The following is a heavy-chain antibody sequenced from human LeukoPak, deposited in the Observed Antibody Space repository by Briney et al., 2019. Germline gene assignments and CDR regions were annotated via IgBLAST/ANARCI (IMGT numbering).Heavy chain of an antibody. J-gene: IGHJ5*02. CDR2: MNPNSGNT. Sequence: GASVKVSCKASGYTFSSYDINWVRQATGQGLEWMGWMNPNSGNTGYAQKFQDRVTMTRNTSISTAYMDLSSLRSEDTAVYYCARGKYSSSWHNWFDPWGQGTLVTVSS. D-gene: IGHD6-13*01. CDR3: ARGKYSSSWHNWFDP. CDR1: GYTFSSYD. V-gene: IGHV1-8*01.